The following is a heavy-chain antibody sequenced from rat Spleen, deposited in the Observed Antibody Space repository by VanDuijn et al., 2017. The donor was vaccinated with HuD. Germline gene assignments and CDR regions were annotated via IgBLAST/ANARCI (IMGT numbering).Heavy chain of an antibody. J-gene: IGHJ2*01. CDR1: GFTFSDYT. D-gene: IGHD5-1*01. Sequence: EVQLVVSGGGLVQPGRSLKLSCAASGFTFSDYTMAWVRQAPKKGLEWVATISTGGGNTHYRDSVKGRFTISRDNTKNTLYLQMDSLRSEDTATYYCARHPQLGVFWYFDFWGQGVMVTVSS. CDR2: ISTGGGNT. CDR3: ARHPQLGVFWYFDF. V-gene: IGHV5S23*01.